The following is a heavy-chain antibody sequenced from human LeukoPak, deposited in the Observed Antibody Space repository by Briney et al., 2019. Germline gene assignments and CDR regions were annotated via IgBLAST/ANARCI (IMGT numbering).Heavy chain of an antibody. Sequence: GGSLRLSCAASGLTFSSFAMTWVRQAPGEGLEWVSAISGSGHTRNYADSVKGRFTISRDNSKNTLYLQMNSLRADDTAVYYGLITMVRGVTADSDFVNWGQGTLVTVSS. CDR1: GLTFSSFA. CDR3: LITMVRGVTADSDFVN. CDR2: ISGSGHTR. D-gene: IGHD3-10*01. V-gene: IGHV3-23*01. J-gene: IGHJ4*02.